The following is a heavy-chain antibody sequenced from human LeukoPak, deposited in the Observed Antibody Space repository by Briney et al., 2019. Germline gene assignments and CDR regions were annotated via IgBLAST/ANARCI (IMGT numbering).Heavy chain of an antibody. CDR2: IRSKAYGGTT. D-gene: IGHD1-26*01. CDR3: TRGRRATHDY. J-gene: IGHJ4*02. Sequence: GSLRLSCTASGFTSCDYSMNWVCEAPGKGLEWVGFIRSKAYGGTTEYAASVKGRFTISRDDSKSIAYLQMNSLKTEDTAVYYCTRGRRATHDYWGQGTLVTVSS. V-gene: IGHV3-49*04. CDR1: GFTSCDYS.